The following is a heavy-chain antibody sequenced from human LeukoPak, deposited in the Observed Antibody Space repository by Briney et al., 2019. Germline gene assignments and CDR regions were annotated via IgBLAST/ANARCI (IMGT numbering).Heavy chain of an antibody. CDR3: AIDPNWGTHS. D-gene: IGHD7-27*01. CDR1: GFTFGSYA. V-gene: IGHV3-23*01. J-gene: IGHJ4*02. CDR2: ISAGSSST. Sequence: GGSLRLPCAASGFTFGSYAMSWVRQAPGKGLEWVSEISAGSSSTYYADSVKGRFTISRDNSRNTLYLQMNSLRVDDTAVYYCAIDPNWGTHSWGQGVLVTVSS.